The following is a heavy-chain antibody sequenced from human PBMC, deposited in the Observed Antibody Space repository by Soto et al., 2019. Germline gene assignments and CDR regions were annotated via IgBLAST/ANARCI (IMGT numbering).Heavy chain of an antibody. CDR2: INHSGST. CDR3: ARLRAALDEYYFDY. V-gene: IGHV4-34*01. CDR1: GGSFSGYY. Sequence: SETLSLTCAVYGGSFSGYYWSWIRQPPGKGLEWIGEINHSGSTNYNPSLKSRVTISVDTSKNQFSLKLSSVTAADTAVYYCARLRAALDEYYFDYWGQGTLVTVSS. D-gene: IGHD3-3*01. J-gene: IGHJ4*02.